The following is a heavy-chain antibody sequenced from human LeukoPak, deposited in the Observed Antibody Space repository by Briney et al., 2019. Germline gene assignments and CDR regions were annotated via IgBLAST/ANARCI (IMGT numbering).Heavy chain of an antibody. CDR3: ARDKDTAGYFDY. D-gene: IGHD5-18*01. J-gene: IGHJ4*02. CDR2: MNPNSGNT. CDR1: GYTFTSYD. Sequence: RASVKVSCKAFGYTFTSYDINWVRQATGQGLEWMGWMNPNSGNTGYAQKFQGRVTMTRNTSISTAYMELSSLRSEDTAVYYCARDKDTAGYFDYWGQGTLVTVSS. V-gene: IGHV1-8*01.